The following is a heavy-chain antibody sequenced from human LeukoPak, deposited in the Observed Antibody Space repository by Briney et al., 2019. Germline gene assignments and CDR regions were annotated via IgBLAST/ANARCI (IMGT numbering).Heavy chain of an antibody. CDR3: ARGYSGYDSGYLTNYYYGMDV. D-gene: IGHD5-12*01. J-gene: IGHJ6*02. CDR1: GGTFSSYA. CDR2: INPNSGGT. V-gene: IGHV1-2*02. Sequence: ASVKVSCKASGGTFSSYAISWVRQAPGQGLEWMGWINPNSGGTNYAQKFQGRVTMTRDTSISTAYMELSRLRSDDTAVYYCARGYSGYDSGYLTNYYYGMDVWGQGTTVTVSS.